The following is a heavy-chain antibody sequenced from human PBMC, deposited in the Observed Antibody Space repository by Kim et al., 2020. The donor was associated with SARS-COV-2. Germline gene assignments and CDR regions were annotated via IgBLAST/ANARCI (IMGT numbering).Heavy chain of an antibody. V-gene: IGHV3-30*02. D-gene: IGHD6-6*01. J-gene: IGHJ4*02. CDR3: AKDWTYSSSSQYYFDY. Sequence: SVKGRFTISRDNSKNTLYLQMNSLRAEDTAVYYCAKDWTYSSSSQYYFDYWGQGTLVTVSS.